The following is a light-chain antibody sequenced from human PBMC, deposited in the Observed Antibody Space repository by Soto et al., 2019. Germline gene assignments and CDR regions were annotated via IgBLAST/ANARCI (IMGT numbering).Light chain of an antibody. J-gene: IGKJ4*01. Sequence: EIVLTQSPGTLSLSPGERATLSCRASQSVSSSYLAWYQQKPGQAPRLLIYGASSRATGIPDRFSGSGSGTDFTLTISRLEPEDFAVYYWQQYGSSPWITFGGGTKVEIK. CDR1: QSVSSSY. CDR2: GAS. V-gene: IGKV3-20*01. CDR3: QQYGSSPWIT.